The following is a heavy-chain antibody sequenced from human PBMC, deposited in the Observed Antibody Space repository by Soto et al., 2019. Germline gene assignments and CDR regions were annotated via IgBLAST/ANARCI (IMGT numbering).Heavy chain of an antibody. V-gene: IGHV1-18*01. D-gene: IGHD3-3*01. J-gene: IGHJ5*02. CDR3: ARDPLRFLEWLPSGWFDP. CDR1: GYTFTSYG. CDR2: ISAYNGNT. Sequence: ASMKVSCKASGYTFTSYGISWVRQAPGQGLEWMGWISAYNGNTNYAQKLQGRVTMTTDTSTSTAYMELRSLRSDDTAVYYCARDPLRFLEWLPSGWFDPWGQGTLVTVSS.